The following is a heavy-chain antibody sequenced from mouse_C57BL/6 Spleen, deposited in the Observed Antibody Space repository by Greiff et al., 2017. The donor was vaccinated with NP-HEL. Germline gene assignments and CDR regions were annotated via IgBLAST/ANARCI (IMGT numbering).Heavy chain of an antibody. CDR3: ATGGYSYFDY. D-gene: IGHD2-3*01. Sequence: EVKLQQSGPELVKPGASVKISCKASGYTFTDYYMNWVKQSHGKSLEWIGDINPNNGGTSYNQKFKGKATLTVDKSSSTAYMELRSLTSEDSAVYYCATGGYSYFDYWGQGTTLTVSS. J-gene: IGHJ2*01. CDR2: INPNNGGT. V-gene: IGHV1-26*01. CDR1: GYTFTDYY.